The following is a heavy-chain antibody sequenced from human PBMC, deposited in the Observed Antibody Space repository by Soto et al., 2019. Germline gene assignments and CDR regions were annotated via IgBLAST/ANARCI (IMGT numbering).Heavy chain of an antibody. Sequence: PSETLSLTCTVSGGSFSGGGYYWSRIRQHPGKGLEWMGYISYSGSTKYKPSLQSRITISVETSKNQFSLRLTSVTAADTAIYFCARTSIFGVVLNAFDIWGQGTLDTVSS. J-gene: IGHJ3*02. CDR1: GGSFSGGGYY. CDR3: ARTSIFGVVLNAFDI. V-gene: IGHV4-31*03. D-gene: IGHD3-3*01. CDR2: ISYSGST.